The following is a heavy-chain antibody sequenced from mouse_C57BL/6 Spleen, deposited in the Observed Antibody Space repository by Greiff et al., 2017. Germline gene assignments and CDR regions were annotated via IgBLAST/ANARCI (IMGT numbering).Heavy chain of an antibody. Sequence: EVKLVESGGGLVQPKGSLKLSCAASGFSFNTYAMNWVRQAPGKGLEWVARIRSKSNNYATYYADSVKDRFTISRDDSESMLYLQMNNLKTEDTAMYYCVRQKGSTMVTTVFDYWGQGTTLTVSS. D-gene: IGHD2-2*01. CDR2: IRSKSNNYAT. CDR1: GFSFNTYA. J-gene: IGHJ2*01. V-gene: IGHV10-1*01. CDR3: VRQKGSTMVTTVFDY.